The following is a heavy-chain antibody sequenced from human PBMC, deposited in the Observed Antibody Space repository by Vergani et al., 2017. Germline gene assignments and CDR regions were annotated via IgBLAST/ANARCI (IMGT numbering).Heavy chain of an antibody. V-gene: IGHV3-30*02. J-gene: IGHJ4*02. CDR3: AKEGGGNCSGGTCYPEY. Sequence: QVQLVESGGGVVQPGGSLRLSCAASGFTFNSYGMHWVRQAPGKGLEWVASIRSDESRRYYGDSMEGPFTIASDNSKNTLYLQMKSLRPEDTAVYYCAKEGGGNCSGGTCYPEYWGQGTLVIVSS. D-gene: IGHD2-15*01. CDR1: GFTFNSYG. CDR2: IRSDESRR.